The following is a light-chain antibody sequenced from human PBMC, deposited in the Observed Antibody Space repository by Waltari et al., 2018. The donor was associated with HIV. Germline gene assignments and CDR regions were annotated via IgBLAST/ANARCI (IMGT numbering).Light chain of an antibody. CDR3: GTWDNNLSAFWV. CDR1: SSTIANNI. J-gene: IGLJ3*02. V-gene: IGLV1-51*01. Sequence: QSVLPQPPSVSAAPGQKVPISCSGSSSTIANNIVSWSQQHPATAPKLLIYDTNKRPSGIPDRFSASKSGTSATLAITGLQTGDEAVYYCGTWDNNLSAFWVFGGGTKVTVL. CDR2: DTN.